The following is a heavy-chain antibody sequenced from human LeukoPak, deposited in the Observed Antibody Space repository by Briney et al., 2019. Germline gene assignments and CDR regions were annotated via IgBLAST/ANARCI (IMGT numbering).Heavy chain of an antibody. Sequence: GGALRDSCAASVFTISSYYMSAVRPAPGKGLEGVSVIYSDGDIYYADTVRGRFTISRDISKNTLNLQMDSLKTEDTGVYYCARDTDVTSSRFFDLWGLGTMVTISS. CDR1: VFTISSYY. CDR3: ARDTDVTSSRFFDL. D-gene: IGHD6-6*01. CDR2: IYSDGDI. J-gene: IGHJ4*02. V-gene: IGHV3-66*02.